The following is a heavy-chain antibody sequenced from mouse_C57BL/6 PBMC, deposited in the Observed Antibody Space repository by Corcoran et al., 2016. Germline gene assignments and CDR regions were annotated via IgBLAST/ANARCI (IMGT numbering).Heavy chain of an antibody. D-gene: IGHD4-1*01. V-gene: IGHV9-3*01. Sequence: QIQSVQSGPELKKPGETVKISCKASGYTFTTYGMSWVKQAPGKGLKWMGWINTYSGVPTYADDFKGRFAFSLETSASTAYLQINNLKNEDTATYFCARLLGRERFAYWGQGTLVTVSA. J-gene: IGHJ3*01. CDR3: ARLLGRERFAY. CDR1: GYTFTTYG. CDR2: INTYSGVP.